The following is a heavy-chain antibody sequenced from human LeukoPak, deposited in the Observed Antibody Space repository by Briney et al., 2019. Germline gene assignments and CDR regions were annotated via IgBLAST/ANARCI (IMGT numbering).Heavy chain of an antibody. Sequence: SETLSLTCAVYGGSFSGYYWSWIRQPPGKGLEWIGEINHSGSTNYNPSLKSRVTISVDTSKNQFSLKLSSVTAADTAVYYCARTRYTLDYWGQGTLVTLSS. J-gene: IGHJ4*02. CDR3: ARTRYTLDY. D-gene: IGHD2-2*02. CDR1: GGSFSGYY. CDR2: INHSGST. V-gene: IGHV4-34*01.